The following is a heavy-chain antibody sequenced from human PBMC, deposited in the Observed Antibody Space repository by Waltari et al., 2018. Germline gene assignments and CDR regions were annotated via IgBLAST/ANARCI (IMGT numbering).Heavy chain of an antibody. Sequence: QLQLQESGPGLVKPSETLSLTCTVSGGSISSSSYYWGWIRQPPGKGLEWMGGIIPIFGTANYAQKFQGRVTITTDESTSTAYMELSSLRSEDTAVYYCARGSEPFYYYYGMDVWGQGTTVTVSS. CDR3: ARGSEPFYYYYGMDV. CDR1: GGSISSSS. V-gene: IGHV1-69*01. CDR2: IIPIFGTA. J-gene: IGHJ6*02.